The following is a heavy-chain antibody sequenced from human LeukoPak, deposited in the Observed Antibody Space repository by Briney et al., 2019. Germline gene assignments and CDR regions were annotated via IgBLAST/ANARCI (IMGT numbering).Heavy chain of an antibody. Sequence: ASVKVSCKASGYTFTSYDINWVRQATGQGLEWMGWMNPNSGNTGYAQKFRGRVTMTRNTSISTAYMELSSLRSEDTAVYYCARGHCSGCSCYDWFDPWGQGTLVTVSS. D-gene: IGHD2-15*01. V-gene: IGHV1-8*01. CDR1: GYTFTSYD. CDR3: ARGHCSGCSCYDWFDP. CDR2: MNPNSGNT. J-gene: IGHJ5*02.